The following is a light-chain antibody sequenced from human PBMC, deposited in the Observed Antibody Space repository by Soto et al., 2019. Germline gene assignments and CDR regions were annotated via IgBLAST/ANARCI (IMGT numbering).Light chain of an antibody. J-gene: IGKJ1*01. CDR2: DTS. V-gene: IGKV3-15*01. CDR1: QFVSSR. CDR3: QEYFQWPPGM. Sequence: EIVVTHSPATLSATPGERVTLSCRVSQFVSSRLAWYQQRPGQVPKLLIYDTSTRALGISARFSGSGSGTEFTLTISGLQSEDFAVYYCQEYFQWPPGMFGPGSKV.